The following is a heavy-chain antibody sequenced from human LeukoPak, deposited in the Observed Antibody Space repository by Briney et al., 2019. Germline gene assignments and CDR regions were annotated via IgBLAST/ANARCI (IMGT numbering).Heavy chain of an antibody. CDR2: IYSTGST. J-gene: IGHJ4*02. CDR1: GGSISSYY. V-gene: IGHV4-4*07. Sequence: PSETLSLTCTVSGGSISSYYWSWIRQPAGKGLEWIGRIYSTGSTNYNPSLKSRVTMSVDTSKNQFSLRLRLVTAADTAVYYCARQIASAGTAGFDFWGQGALVTASS. D-gene: IGHD6-13*01. CDR3: ARQIASAGTAGFDF.